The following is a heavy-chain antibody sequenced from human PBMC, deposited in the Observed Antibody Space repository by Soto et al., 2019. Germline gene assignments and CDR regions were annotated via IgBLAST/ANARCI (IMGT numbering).Heavy chain of an antibody. CDR1: GDSVSSSSVT. D-gene: IGHD1-26*01. V-gene: IGHV6-1*01. J-gene: IGHJ5*01. CDR2: TYYRSRWYN. CDR3: VRLIGNSWLDF. Sequence: PSQTLSLTCDISGDSVSSSSVTWNWIRQSPSRGLEWLGRTYYRSRWYNDYAESVKSRIIINPDTSKNQFSLHLNSVTPDDTAVYYCVRLIGNSWLDFRGQGTLVTVSS.